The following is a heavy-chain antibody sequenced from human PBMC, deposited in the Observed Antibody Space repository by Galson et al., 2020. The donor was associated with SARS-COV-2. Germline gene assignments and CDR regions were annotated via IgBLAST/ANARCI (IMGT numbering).Heavy chain of an antibody. CDR2: VSGRGGST. CDR1: GFTFSSYV. D-gene: IGHD6-19*01. Sequence: GESLKISCAASGFTFSSYVLSWVRQAPGMGLEWVSGVSGRGGSTYYADSVRGRFTISRDNSKNTLYLQMNSLRAEDTAVYYCAAGAVAGTGYWGQGTLVNVSS. CDR3: AAGAVAGTGY. V-gene: IGHV3-23*01. J-gene: IGHJ4*02.